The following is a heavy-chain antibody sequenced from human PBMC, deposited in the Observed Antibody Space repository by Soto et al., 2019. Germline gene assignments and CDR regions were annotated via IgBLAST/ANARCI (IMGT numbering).Heavy chain of an antibody. V-gene: IGHV3-48*01. CDR2: ISSSSTI. Sequence: GGSLRLSCAASGFTFSTYSMNWVRQAPGKGLEWVSSISSSSTIYYADSVKGRFTISRDNARNSLYLQMNSLRAEDTAVYYCARGGAARPDYWGQGTLVTVSS. CDR1: GFTFSTYS. CDR3: ARGGAARPDY. J-gene: IGHJ4*02.